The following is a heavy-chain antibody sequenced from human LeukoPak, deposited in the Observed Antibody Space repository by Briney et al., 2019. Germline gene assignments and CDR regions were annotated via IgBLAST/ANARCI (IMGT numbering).Heavy chain of an antibody. J-gene: IGHJ6*03. CDR3: TSLSIAARPGADYMDV. Sequence: GGSLKLSCAASGFTFSGSAMHWVRQASGKGLEWVGRIRSKANSYATAYAASVKGRFTISRDDSKNTAYPQMNSLKTEDTAVYYCTSLSIAARPGADYMDVWGKGTTVTVSS. D-gene: IGHD6-6*01. CDR2: IRSKANSYAT. V-gene: IGHV3-73*01. CDR1: GFTFSGSA.